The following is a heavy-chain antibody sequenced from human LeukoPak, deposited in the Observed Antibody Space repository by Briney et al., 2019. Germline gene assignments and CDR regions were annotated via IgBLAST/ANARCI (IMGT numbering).Heavy chain of an antibody. V-gene: IGHV3-74*01. CDR1: GFTFSSYW. Sequence: GGSLRLSCAASGFTFSSYWMHWVRQAPGKGLVWVSRINSDGSNTNYADSVKGRFTISRDNAKNTLYLQMNSLRAEDTAVYYCASESSGWCDYWGQGTLVTVSS. CDR3: ASESSGWCDY. CDR2: INSDGSNT. D-gene: IGHD6-19*01. J-gene: IGHJ4*02.